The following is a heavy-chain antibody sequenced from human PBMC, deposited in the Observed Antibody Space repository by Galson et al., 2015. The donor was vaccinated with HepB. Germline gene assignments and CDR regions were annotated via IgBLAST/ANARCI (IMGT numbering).Heavy chain of an antibody. CDR2: ISYDGSNK. Sequence: SLRLSCAASGFTFSGYAMHWVRQAPGKGLEWVAVISYDGSNKYYADSVKGRFTISRDNSKNTLYLQMNSLRAEDTAVYYCARDSGGRHHVQAAFDIWGQGTMVTVSS. J-gene: IGHJ3*02. D-gene: IGHD2-15*01. CDR3: ARDSGGRHHVQAAFDI. V-gene: IGHV3-30*04. CDR1: GFTFSGYA.